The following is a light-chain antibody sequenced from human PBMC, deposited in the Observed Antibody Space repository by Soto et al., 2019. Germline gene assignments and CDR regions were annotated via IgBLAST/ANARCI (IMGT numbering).Light chain of an antibody. Sequence: DIQMTQSPSTLSASVGDRVTITCRASQSISSWLAWYQQKPGKAPKLLIYDASSLESGVPSRFSGSGSGTEFTLPISSLQPDDFATYYCQQFSSFNFVPGTKVDIK. CDR1: QSISSW. CDR3: QQFSSFN. V-gene: IGKV1-5*01. J-gene: IGKJ3*01. CDR2: DAS.